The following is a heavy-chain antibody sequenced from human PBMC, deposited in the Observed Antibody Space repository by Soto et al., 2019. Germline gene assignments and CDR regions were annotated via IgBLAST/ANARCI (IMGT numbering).Heavy chain of an antibody. CDR2: INGGTGQI. D-gene: IGHD1-1*01. CDR3: ARGKGMEENYYYYGLDI. Sequence: ASVKVSCKASGYTFSTHAMHWVRQAPGQSLEWMGWINGGTGQIKHSHRFQDRVTITRDTSASTAYMELRSLRSEDTAVYYCARGKGMEENYYYYGLDIWGQGTTFTVSS. CDR1: GYTFSTHA. V-gene: IGHV1-3*01. J-gene: IGHJ6*02.